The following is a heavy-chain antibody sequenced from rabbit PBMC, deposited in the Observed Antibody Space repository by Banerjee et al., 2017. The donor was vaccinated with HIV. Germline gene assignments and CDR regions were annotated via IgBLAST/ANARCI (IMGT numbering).Heavy chain of an antibody. CDR3: VRDYSSGWEGYFNL. J-gene: IGHJ4*01. Sequence: QSLEESGGDLVKPGASLTLTCTASGFSFSSNYWICWVRQAPGKGLEWIACIYAGSSGRTSYTSWAKGRFTISKTSSTTVTLQMTSLTAADTATYFCVRDYSSGWEGYFNLWGPGTLVTVS. D-gene: IGHD4-1*01. CDR2: IYAGSSGRT. V-gene: IGHV1S40*01. CDR1: GFSFSSNYW.